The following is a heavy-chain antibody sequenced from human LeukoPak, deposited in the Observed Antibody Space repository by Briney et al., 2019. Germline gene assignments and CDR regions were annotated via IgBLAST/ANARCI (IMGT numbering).Heavy chain of an antibody. D-gene: IGHD2-2*01. CDR2: ITGSGRNA. Sequence: GGSLRLSCAASGFTFSSYAMSWVRQAPGKGLEWVSAITGSGRNAYYADSVKGRFTVSRDNSKNTVWLQMNSLRAEDKAVYYCAKEIPVAVYFDYWGQGTLVTVSS. CDR3: AKEIPVAVYFDY. CDR1: GFTFSSYA. V-gene: IGHV3-23*01. J-gene: IGHJ4*02.